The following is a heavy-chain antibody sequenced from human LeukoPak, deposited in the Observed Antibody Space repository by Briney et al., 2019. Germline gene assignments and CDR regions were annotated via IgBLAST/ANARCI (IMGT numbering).Heavy chain of an antibody. J-gene: IGHJ5*02. CDR2: IYYSGST. V-gene: IGHV4-59*01. CDR1: GGSISSYY. CDR3: ARGRITMVRGAWFDP. D-gene: IGHD3-10*01. Sequence: SETLSLTCTVSGGSISSYYWSCMREPPGEGLECVGYIYYSGSTNYNPSLKSRVTISVDTSKTQFSLKLSSVTAADTAVYYCARGRITMVRGAWFDPWGQGTLVTVSS.